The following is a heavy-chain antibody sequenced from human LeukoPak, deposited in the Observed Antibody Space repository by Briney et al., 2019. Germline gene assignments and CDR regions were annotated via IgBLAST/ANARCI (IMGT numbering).Heavy chain of an antibody. CDR1: GGSISSYY. CDR2: IYYSGST. J-gene: IGHJ6*03. D-gene: IGHD3-10*01. CDR3: ARRRITMVRGVIIPTAYYYYYMDV. Sequence: PSETLSLTCTVSGGSISSYYWSWIRQPPGKGLEWIGYIYYSGSTNYNPSLKSRVTISVDTSKNQFSLKLSSVTAADTAVYYCARRRITMVRGVIIPTAYYYYYMDVWGKGTTVTVSS. V-gene: IGHV4-59*01.